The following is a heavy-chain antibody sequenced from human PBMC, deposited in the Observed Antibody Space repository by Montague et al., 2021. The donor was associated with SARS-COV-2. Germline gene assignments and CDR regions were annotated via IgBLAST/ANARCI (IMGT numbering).Heavy chain of an antibody. CDR1: GDSITNHY. V-gene: IGHV4-4*07. CDR3: ARDRFDFGSGRQGTIDF. D-gene: IGHD3-10*01. CDR2: MHFTGKT. Sequence: SETLSLTCSVSGDSITNHYWYWIRQPAGKGLEWIGRMHFTGKTKFSPFFSSRLAMSADTSKNQFSLRLTSATAADTAIYFCARDRFDFGSGRQGTIDFWGQGTLVTVSS. J-gene: IGHJ4*02.